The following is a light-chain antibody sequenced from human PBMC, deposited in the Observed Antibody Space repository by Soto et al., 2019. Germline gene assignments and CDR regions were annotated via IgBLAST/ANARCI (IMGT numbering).Light chain of an antibody. CDR3: QSYGSSRSPNFV. V-gene: IGLV1-40*01. CDR1: SSNLGAGYD. CDR2: GNN. Sequence: QSVLTQPPSVSGAPGQRVTISCTGSSSNLGAGYDVHWYQQLPGKAPKLLIYGNNNPPSGVPDRFSGSKSGTSASLAITGLRADDEADYYCQSYGSSRSPNFVFGTGTKVTVL. J-gene: IGLJ1*01.